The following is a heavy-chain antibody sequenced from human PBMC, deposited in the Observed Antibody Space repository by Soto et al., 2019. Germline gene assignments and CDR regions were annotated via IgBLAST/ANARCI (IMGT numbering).Heavy chain of an antibody. D-gene: IGHD3-3*01. CDR1: GFKFSSFS. CDR3: ARMYYDFWSGYYDGYNWFDP. V-gene: IGHV3-30*04. CDR2: LSYDGRQK. J-gene: IGHJ5*02. Sequence: GGPLRVSSAASGFKFSSFSGHWVRQAPGKGLEWVALLSYDGRQKYYADSVMGRFNISRDNSKNSLYLQMNSLRAEDTAVYYCARMYYDFWSGYYDGYNWFDPWGQGTLVTVS.